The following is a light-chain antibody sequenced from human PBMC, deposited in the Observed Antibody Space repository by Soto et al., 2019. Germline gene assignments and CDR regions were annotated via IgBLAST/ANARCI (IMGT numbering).Light chain of an antibody. Sequence: DIQMTQSPSSLSASVGDRVTITCRASQSISTYLNWYQHKPGEAPKLLIFALSNFPSGVPSRFSGSGSGTDFSLTISSLQPEDVAAYYCQQSYGVPFTFGPGTEVDVK. V-gene: IGKV1-39*01. CDR2: ALS. CDR3: QQSYGVPFT. CDR1: QSISTY. J-gene: IGKJ3*01.